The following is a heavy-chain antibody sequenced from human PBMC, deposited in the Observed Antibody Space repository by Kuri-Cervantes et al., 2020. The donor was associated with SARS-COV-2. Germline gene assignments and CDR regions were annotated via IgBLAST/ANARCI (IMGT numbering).Heavy chain of an antibody. CDR2: INHSGST. D-gene: IGHD3-3*01. J-gene: IGHJ4*02. V-gene: IGHV4-34*01. Sequence: GSLRLSCAVYGGSFSGYYWSWIRQPPGKGLEWIGEINHSGSTNYNPSLKSRVTISVDTSKNQFSLKLSSVTAADTAVYYCARGQSSITIFGVVIIPTIYYFDYWDQGTLVTVSS. CDR3: ARGQSSITIFGVVIIPTIYYFDY. CDR1: GGSFSGYY.